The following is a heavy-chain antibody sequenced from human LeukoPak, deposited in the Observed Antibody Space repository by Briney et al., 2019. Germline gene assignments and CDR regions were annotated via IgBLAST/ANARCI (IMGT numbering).Heavy chain of an antibody. V-gene: IGHV4-39*01. D-gene: IGHD6-13*01. CDR3: ARHTRIAATGIWYNWFDP. CDR1: GGSFSGYY. J-gene: IGHJ5*02. CDR2: IYYSGST. Sequence: PSETLFLTCAVYGGSFSGYYWGWIRQPPGKGLEWIGSIYYSGSTYYNPSLKSRVTISVDTSKNHFSLKLSSVTAADTAVYYCARHTRIAATGIWYNWFDPWGQGTLVTVSS.